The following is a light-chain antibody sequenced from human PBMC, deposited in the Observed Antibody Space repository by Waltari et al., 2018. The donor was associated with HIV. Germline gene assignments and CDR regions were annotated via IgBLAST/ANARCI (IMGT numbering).Light chain of an antibody. CDR2: SNN. J-gene: IGLJ3*02. V-gene: IGLV1-44*01. CDR3: AAWDDSLNGPV. CDR1: SSNTGSNN. Sequence: QSVLTQPPSASGTPGQRVTIPCSGSSSNTGSNNVTWYQHRPGTAPKLLIYSNNRRPSGVPDRFSGSKSGTSASLAISGLQSEDEADYYCAAWDDSLNGPVFGGGTKLTVL.